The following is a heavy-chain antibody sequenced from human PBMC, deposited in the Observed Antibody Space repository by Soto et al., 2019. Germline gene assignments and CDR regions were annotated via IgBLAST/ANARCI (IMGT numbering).Heavy chain of an antibody. D-gene: IGHD2-21*01. CDR1: GFTLSSYG. J-gene: IGHJ5*02. CDR3: VRIPWTGHCVSDVCFLPEP. V-gene: IGHV3-33*01. Sequence: QVQLVESGGGVVQPGRSLRLSCAASGFTLSSYGMHWVRQAPGKGPEWVAFIWYDGSDKYYADSVKGRFTISRDSSKGTLYVQMNSLRAEDTAVYYWVRIPWTGHCVSDVCFLPEPGCQGKVVSVSS. CDR2: IWYDGSDK.